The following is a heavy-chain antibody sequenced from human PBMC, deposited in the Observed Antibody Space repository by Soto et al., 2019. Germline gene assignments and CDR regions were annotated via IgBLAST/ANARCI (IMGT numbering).Heavy chain of an antibody. J-gene: IGHJ3*01. CDR2: INPVFGTA. CDR1: VETKSVDV. CDR3: VFWDSGGIWKINVASDF. D-gene: IGHD2-15*01. Sequence: FSVKRAWKAAVETKSVDVVGWGLLTHRQGLEWMGGINPVFGTANYAEKFQGRVTIIADESTSTAYMELSPLRSQDTAVYYCVFWDSGGIWKINVASDFWGQGSMVTVS. V-gene: IGHV1-69*13.